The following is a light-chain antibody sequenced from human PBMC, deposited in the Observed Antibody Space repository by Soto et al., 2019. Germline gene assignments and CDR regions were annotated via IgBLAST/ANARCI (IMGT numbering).Light chain of an antibody. Sequence: EKVLTQSPVTLSVSLGERATLSCRASQSITTNLAWYQQKPGQAPRLLIFGASNRATGIPARFSGSGSGTDFSLTISSLQSEDSAIYYCQQYNDWPPLTFGGGTKVEIK. V-gene: IGKV3-15*01. J-gene: IGKJ4*01. CDR3: QQYNDWPPLT. CDR2: GAS. CDR1: QSITTN.